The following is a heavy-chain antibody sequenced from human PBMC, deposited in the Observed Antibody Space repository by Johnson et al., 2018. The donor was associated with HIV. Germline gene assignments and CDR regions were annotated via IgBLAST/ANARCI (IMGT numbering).Heavy chain of an antibody. J-gene: IGHJ4*03. D-gene: IGHD3-22*01. CDR2: ISNNGGDT. V-gene: IGHV3-64*01. Sequence: VQLVESGGGLVQPGGSMRLSCAASGFIFSTYAMHWVRQAPGKGLEYVSAISNNGGDTYYANSVEGRFTISRDNSKNTLYLQMGSLGAEDTAVYYCAIQYYYDSGVYHWGQGTVVTVSS. CDR1: GFIFSTYA. CDR3: AIQYYYDSGVYH.